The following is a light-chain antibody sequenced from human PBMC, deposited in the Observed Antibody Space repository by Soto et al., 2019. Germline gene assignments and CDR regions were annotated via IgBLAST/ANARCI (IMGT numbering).Light chain of an antibody. CDR1: SSDVGSYNL. CDR3: CSYAVSSTFV. Sequence: QSVLTQPASVSGSPGQSITISCTGTSSDVGSYNLVSWYQQHPGKAPKLMIYEDDKRPSGVSNRFSGSKSGNTASLTISGLQAVDEADYYCCSYAVSSTFVFGGGTKLTVL. J-gene: IGLJ3*02. V-gene: IGLV2-23*02. CDR2: EDD.